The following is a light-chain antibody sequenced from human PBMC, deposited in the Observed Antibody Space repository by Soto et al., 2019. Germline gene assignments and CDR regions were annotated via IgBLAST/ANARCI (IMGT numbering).Light chain of an antibody. CDR1: QDIANF. Sequence: DIQMTQSPSSLSASVGDRVSITCQASQDIANFLNWYQQKPGQAPKLLIYDASNLKTGVPSRFSGSGSGTDFTLTISSLQPEDIATYYCQQYDNFVLTFGGGTKVEIK. CDR3: QQYDNFVLT. J-gene: IGKJ4*01. V-gene: IGKV1-33*01. CDR2: DAS.